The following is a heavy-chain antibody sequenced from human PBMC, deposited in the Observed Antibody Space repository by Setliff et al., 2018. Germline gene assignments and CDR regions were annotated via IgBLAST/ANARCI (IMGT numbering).Heavy chain of an antibody. V-gene: IGHV1-69*13. Sequence: SVKVSCKASGGTFSSYVISWVREAPGQGLEWLGGIIPMFGTNYAQKFEGRVTIPADQSTTSVYMELSRLRFDDTALYYCARGPSPTVTPSRLIYFYHMDVWGTGTTVTFSS. CDR1: GGTFSSYV. J-gene: IGHJ6*03. CDR3: ARGPSPTVTPSRLIYFYHMDV. CDR2: IIPMFGT. D-gene: IGHD4-17*01.